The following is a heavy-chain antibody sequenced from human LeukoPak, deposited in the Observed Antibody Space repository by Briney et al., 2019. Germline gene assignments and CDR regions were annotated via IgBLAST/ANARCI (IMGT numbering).Heavy chain of an antibody. V-gene: IGHV3-48*02. CDR3: VRDPDALDY. CDR1: GFTFSRYS. Sequence: GGSLRLSCAASGFTFSRYSMNWVRQARGKGLEWVSYIRGSGGTTYYADSVKGRFTISRDNAKNSLYLQLNSLRDEDTAVYYCVRDPDALDYWGQGTLVTVSS. J-gene: IGHJ4*02. CDR2: IRGSGGTT.